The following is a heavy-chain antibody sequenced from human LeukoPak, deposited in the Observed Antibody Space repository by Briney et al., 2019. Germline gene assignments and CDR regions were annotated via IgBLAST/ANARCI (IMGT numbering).Heavy chain of an antibody. CDR3: ATIKYYDSTQGGDYYDY. CDR2: MYYGGRT. D-gene: IGHD3-22*01. J-gene: IGHJ4*02. CDR1: GGSISSRSCY. V-gene: IGHV4-39*01. Sequence: PSETLSLTCTVSGGSISSRSCYWGWIRQPPGKGLEWIGSMYYGGRTYYNPSLRSRVTISVDTPKNQFSLKLSSVTAADTAVYHCATIKYYDSTQGGDYYDYWGQGTPVTVSS.